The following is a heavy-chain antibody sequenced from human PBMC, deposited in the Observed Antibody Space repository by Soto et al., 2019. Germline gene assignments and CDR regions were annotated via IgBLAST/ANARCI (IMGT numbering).Heavy chain of an antibody. CDR3: ARGWFLGSPAPAHWFDP. Sequence: QVQLVESGGGAVQPGRSLRLSCAASGFTFSSYAMHWVRQAPGKGLEWVAVISYDGSNKYYADSVKGRFTISRDNSKNTLYLQMNSLRAEDTAVYYCARGWFLGSPAPAHWFDPWGQGTLVTVSS. CDR2: ISYDGSNK. D-gene: IGHD3-10*01. V-gene: IGHV3-30-3*01. J-gene: IGHJ5*02. CDR1: GFTFSSYA.